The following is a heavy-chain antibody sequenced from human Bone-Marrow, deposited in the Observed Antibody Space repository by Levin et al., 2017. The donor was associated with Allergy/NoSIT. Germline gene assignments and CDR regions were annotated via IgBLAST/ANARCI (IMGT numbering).Heavy chain of an antibody. J-gene: IGHJ5*02. CDR3: ARAWIQLGYFDP. Sequence: SQTLSLTCSVSGDSISSSSYYWAWIRQPPGKGLEWIGSIFVGGPTYSNSSLKTRVTIVGDASKNQFSLNLRSVTAADTAVYYCARAWIQLGYFDPWGQGTVVTVSS. V-gene: IGHV4-39*01. CDR2: IFVGGPT. D-gene: IGHD5-18*01. CDR1: GDSISSSSYY.